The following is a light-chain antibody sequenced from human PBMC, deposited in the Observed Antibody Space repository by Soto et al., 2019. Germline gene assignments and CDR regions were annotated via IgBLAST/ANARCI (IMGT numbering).Light chain of an antibody. CDR3: CSYAGDYTLV. CDR2: DVY. CDR1: SSDVGGYNY. J-gene: IGLJ2*01. Sequence: QLVLTQPRSVSESPGQSVTISCTGTSSDVGGYNYVSWYQQYPGKAPEVVIYDVYKRPSGVPDRFSGSKSGNTASLTISGLQAEDEADYYCCSYAGDYTLVFGGGTKLTVL. V-gene: IGLV2-11*01.